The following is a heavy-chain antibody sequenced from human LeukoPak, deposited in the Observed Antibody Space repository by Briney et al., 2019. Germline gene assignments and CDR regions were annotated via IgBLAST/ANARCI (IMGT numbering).Heavy chain of an antibody. CDR2: VYPGDSET. J-gene: IGHJ3*02. CDR3: RSPGDGYYDAFDI. CDR1: GYSFTSYW. Sequence: GESLKISCKGSGYSFTSYWIGWVRQMPGKGLEWMGIVYPGDSETRYSPSFQGQVTISADRSISTAYLQWGSLEASDTAMYCTRSPGDGYYDAFDIWGQGTMVIVSS. V-gene: IGHV5-51*01. D-gene: IGHD5-24*01.